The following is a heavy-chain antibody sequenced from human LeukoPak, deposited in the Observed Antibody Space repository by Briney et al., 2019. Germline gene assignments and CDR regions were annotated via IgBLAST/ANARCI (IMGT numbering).Heavy chain of an antibody. CDR3: ARGIAARPHSYYYYYYMDV. Sequence: GASVKVSCKASGYTLTGYYMHWVRQAPGQGLEWMGWINPNSGGTNYAQKFQGRVTMTRDTSISTAYMELSRLRSDDTAVYYCARGIAARPHSYYYYYYMDVWGKGTTVTVSS. CDR2: INPNSGGT. CDR1: GYTLTGYY. J-gene: IGHJ6*03. D-gene: IGHD6-6*01. V-gene: IGHV1-2*02.